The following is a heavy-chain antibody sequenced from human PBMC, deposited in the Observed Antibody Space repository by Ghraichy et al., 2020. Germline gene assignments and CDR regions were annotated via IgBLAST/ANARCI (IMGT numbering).Heavy chain of an antibody. CDR1: GFTFSSYA. V-gene: IGHV3-23*01. D-gene: IGHD6-13*01. CDR2: ISGSGGST. CDR3: ANSPWFSSSPRVDY. Sequence: GALRLSCAASGFTFSSYAMSWVRQAPGKGLEWVSAISGSGGSTYYADSVKGRFTISRDNSKNTLYLQMNSLRAEDTAVYYCANSPWFSSSPRVDYWGQGTLVTVSS. J-gene: IGHJ4*02.